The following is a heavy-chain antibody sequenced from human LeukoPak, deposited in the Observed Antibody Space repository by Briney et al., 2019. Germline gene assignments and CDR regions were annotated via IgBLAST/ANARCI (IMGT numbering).Heavy chain of an antibody. CDR2: ISGSGGST. CDR1: GFTFSSYA. J-gene: IGHJ4*02. D-gene: IGHD2-8*01. V-gene: IGHV3-23*01. Sequence: PGGSLRLSCAASGFTFSSYAMSWVRQGPGKGLEWVSDISGSGGSTYYADSVKGRFTISRDNSKNTLYLQMNSLRAEDTAVYYCAKDRSCTNNICHGDFDYWGQGTLVTVSS. CDR3: AKDRSCTNNICHGDFDY.